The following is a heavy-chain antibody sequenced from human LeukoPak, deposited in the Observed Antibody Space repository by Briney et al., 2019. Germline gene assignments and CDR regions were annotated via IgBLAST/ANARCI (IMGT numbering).Heavy chain of an antibody. CDR2: IYYSGST. CDR1: GGSISSSSYY. CDR3: ATFTIFGVVRTKYNWFDP. J-gene: IGHJ5*02. Sequence: SETLSLTCTVSGGSISSSSYYWGWIRQPPGKGLEWIGSIYYSGSTYYNPSLKSRVTISVDTSKNQFSLKLSSVTAADTAVYYCATFTIFGVVRTKYNWFDPWGQGTLVTVSS. V-gene: IGHV4-39*01. D-gene: IGHD3-3*01.